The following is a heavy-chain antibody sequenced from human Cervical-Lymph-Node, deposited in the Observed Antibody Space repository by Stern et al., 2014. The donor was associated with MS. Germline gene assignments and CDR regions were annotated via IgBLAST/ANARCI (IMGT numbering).Heavy chain of an antibody. Sequence: VKLVESGGGEVQPGGSLGLSCAASGFTFSNHAMHWVRQAPGKGLEWVAFISYGGTDRNDADSVKGRFTISRDNSKNTLHMHMNTLRPDDTAVYYCARGGRGSGLEYWGQGALVTVSS. D-gene: IGHD6-19*01. CDR2: ISYGGTDR. V-gene: IGHV3-30*01. CDR1: GFTFSNHA. J-gene: IGHJ4*02. CDR3: ARGGRGSGLEY.